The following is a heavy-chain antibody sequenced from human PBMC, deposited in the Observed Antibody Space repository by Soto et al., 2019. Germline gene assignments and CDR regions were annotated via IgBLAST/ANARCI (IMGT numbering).Heavy chain of an antibody. CDR1: GYRFASYA. V-gene: IGHV1-18*01. D-gene: IGHD3-10*01. J-gene: IGHJ5*02. CDR3: ARERVTLVPGPQNWFDP. Sequence: QVHLVQSGGEVKQTGASVTVSCKASGYRFASYAIGWVRQAPGQGLEWVGWISAYNGNTRYAQKLQGRVTMTTDTSTSTAYMELRSLKSDDTAVYYCARERVTLVPGPQNWFDPWGQGTLVTVSS. CDR2: ISAYNGNT.